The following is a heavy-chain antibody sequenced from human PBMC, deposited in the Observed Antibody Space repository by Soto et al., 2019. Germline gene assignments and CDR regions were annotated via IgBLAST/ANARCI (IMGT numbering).Heavy chain of an antibody. J-gene: IGHJ4*02. V-gene: IGHV3-74*01. Sequence: GGALRLSWAPSGCPFSGYGRHWVRQAPGKGLVWVSRINSDGSSTSYTDSVKGRFTISRDNAKNTLYLQMNGRRAEDPAVYDCASGIPLGYWGQGT. CDR2: INSDGSST. CDR3: ASGIPLGY. CDR1: GCPFSGYG. D-gene: IGHD3-16*01.